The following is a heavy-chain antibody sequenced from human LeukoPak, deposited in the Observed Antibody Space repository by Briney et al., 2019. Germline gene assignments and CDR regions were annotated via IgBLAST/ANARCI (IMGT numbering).Heavy chain of an antibody. V-gene: IGHV4-30-2*01. D-gene: IGHD3-22*01. CDR3: ARDYDSSGS. CDR1: GGSISSGGYY. CDR2: IYHSGST. J-gene: IGHJ5*02. Sequence: SETLSLTCTVSGGSISSGGYYWSWIRQPPGKGLEWIGYIYHSGSTYYNPSLKSRVTISLDTSKNQFSLKLSSVTAADTAVYYCARDYDSSGSWGQGTLVTVSS.